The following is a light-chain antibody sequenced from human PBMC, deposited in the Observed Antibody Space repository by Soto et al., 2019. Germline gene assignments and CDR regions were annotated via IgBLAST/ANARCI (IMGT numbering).Light chain of an antibody. CDR3: QQYNNWPPIT. CDR1: QRVYSSY. J-gene: IGKJ5*01. CDR2: GAS. V-gene: IGKV3D-15*01. Sequence: ENVLTQSPGTLSLSPGERATLSCRASQRVYSSYLAWYQQKPGQAPRLLMYGASNRATGIPARFSGSGSGTDFTLTISSLQSEDFAVYYCQQYNNWPPITFGQGTRLEIK.